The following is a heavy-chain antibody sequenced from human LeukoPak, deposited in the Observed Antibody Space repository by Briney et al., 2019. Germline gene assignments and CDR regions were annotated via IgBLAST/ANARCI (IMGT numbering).Heavy chain of an antibody. J-gene: IGHJ3*02. CDR2: INPNSGGT. V-gene: IGHV1-2*02. Sequence: ASVEVSCKASGYTFTGYYMHWVRQAPGQGLEWMGWINPNSGGTNYAQKFQGRVTMTRDTSISTAYMELSRLRSDDTAVYYCARVRVKQAQDDAFDIWGQGTMVTVSS. CDR1: GYTFTGYY. CDR3: ARVRVKQAQDDAFDI. D-gene: IGHD3-16*02.